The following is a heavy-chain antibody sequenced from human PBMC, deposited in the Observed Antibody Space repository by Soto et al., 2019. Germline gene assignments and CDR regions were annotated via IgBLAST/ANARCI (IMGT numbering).Heavy chain of an antibody. CDR1: GSITNHH. V-gene: IGHV1-46*01. Sequence: QVHLVQSGAEVKKPGASVNVSCQASGSITNHHMHWVRQAPGQGLEWMGIFNPSGLSTTYAQKFQGRVTITRDTSTSTVYMELSSLTSEDTAVYVCAKGTHRGPIAVAGPLGSWGQGTLVIVSS. CDR2: FNPSGLST. D-gene: IGHD6-19*01. CDR3: AKGTHRGPIAVAGPLGS. J-gene: IGHJ4*02.